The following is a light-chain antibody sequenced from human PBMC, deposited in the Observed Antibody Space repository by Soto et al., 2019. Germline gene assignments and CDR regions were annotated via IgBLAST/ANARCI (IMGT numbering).Light chain of an antibody. CDR1: SSNIGADYD. CDR2: GNN. V-gene: IGLV1-40*01. J-gene: IGLJ1*01. Sequence: QSVLTQPPSVSGAPGQRITISCTGSSSNIGADYDVHWYQQRPGTAPKLLIFGNNNRPSGVPDRFSGSKSGTSASLAITGLQAEDEGDYYCQSYDSTLSARYVFGNGTRSPS. CDR3: QSYDSTLSARYV.